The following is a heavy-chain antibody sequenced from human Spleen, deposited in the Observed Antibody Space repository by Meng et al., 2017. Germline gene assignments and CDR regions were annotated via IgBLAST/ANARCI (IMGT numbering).Heavy chain of an antibody. CDR2: INHSGST. D-gene: IGHD4-11*01. Sequence: QGKLHQWGAGLLKPSETLSLTCAVYGGSFSDYYWSWIRHPPGKGLEWIGEINHSGSTNYNPSLESRATISVDTSQNNLSLKLSSVTAADSAVYYCARGPTTMAHDFDYWGQGTLVTVSS. CDR3: ARGPTTMAHDFDY. V-gene: IGHV4-34*01. CDR1: GGSFSDYY. J-gene: IGHJ4*02.